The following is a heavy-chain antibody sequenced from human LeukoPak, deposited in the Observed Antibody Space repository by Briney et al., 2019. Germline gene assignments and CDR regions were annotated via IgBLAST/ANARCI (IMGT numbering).Heavy chain of an antibody. CDR3: AKGTGDGYKGEPFDG. D-gene: IGHD5-24*01. Sequence: PGGSLRLSCAASGFTFSSYDMSWVRQAPGKGLEWVSGISWNSGSIGYADSVKGRFTISRDNAKNSLYPQMNSLRAEDTALYYCAKGTGDGYKGEPFDGWGQGTLVTVSS. CDR1: GFTFSSYD. V-gene: IGHV3-9*01. CDR2: ISWNSGSI. J-gene: IGHJ4*02.